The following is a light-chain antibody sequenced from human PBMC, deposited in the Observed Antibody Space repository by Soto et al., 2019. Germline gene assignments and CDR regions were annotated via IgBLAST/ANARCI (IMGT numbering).Light chain of an antibody. CDR1: ESVSSSY. Sequence: EIVLTQSPGTLSLSPGERATLSCRASESVSSSYLAWYQQKPGQAPRLLIYGETSRATGIPDRFSGSGSGTDFTLTISRLEPEDIALYYCQLFASSPPYTFGQGTKLEIK. CDR3: QLFASSPPYT. J-gene: IGKJ2*01. V-gene: IGKV3-20*01. CDR2: GET.